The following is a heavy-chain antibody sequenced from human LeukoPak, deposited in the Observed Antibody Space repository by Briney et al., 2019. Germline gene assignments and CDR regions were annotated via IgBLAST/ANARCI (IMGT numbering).Heavy chain of an antibody. CDR3: ETLATNCGGDCFDY. Sequence: GGSLRLSCAASGLTFSSYWMHWVRQAPGKGLVWVSRINSDGSSTSYADSVKGRFTISRDNAKNTLYLQMNSLRAEDTAVYYCETLATNCGGDCFDYWGQGTLVTVSS. D-gene: IGHD2-21*01. V-gene: IGHV3-74*01. CDR1: GLTFSSYW. CDR2: INSDGSST. J-gene: IGHJ4*02.